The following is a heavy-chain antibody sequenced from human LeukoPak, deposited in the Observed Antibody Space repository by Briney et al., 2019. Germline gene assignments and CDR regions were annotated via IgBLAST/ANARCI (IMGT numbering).Heavy chain of an antibody. J-gene: IGHJ4*02. V-gene: IGHV3-48*03. CDR3: ARVLPPSMTVLDY. Sequence: PGGSLRLSCAASGFTFSSYEMMWVRQAPGKGLEWVSYISSSGSSIYYADSVKGRFTISRDNAKNSLNLQMNSLRAEDTAVYYCARVLPPSMTVLDYWGQGTLVTVSS. CDR1: GFTFSSYE. CDR2: ISSSGSSI. D-gene: IGHD2/OR15-2a*01.